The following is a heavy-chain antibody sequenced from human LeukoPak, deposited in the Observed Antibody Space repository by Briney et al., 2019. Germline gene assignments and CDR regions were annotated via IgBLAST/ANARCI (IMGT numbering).Heavy chain of an antibody. Sequence: GASVKVSCKASGYTFTGYYMHWVRQAPGQGLEWMGWINPNSGGTNYAQKFQGRVTMTRDTSISTAYMELSRLRSDDTAVYYCARDGEELRYFDWPSNFDYWGQGTLVTVSS. CDR1: GYTFTGYY. J-gene: IGHJ4*02. CDR3: ARDGEELRYFDWPSNFDY. V-gene: IGHV1-2*02. D-gene: IGHD3-9*01. CDR2: INPNSGGT.